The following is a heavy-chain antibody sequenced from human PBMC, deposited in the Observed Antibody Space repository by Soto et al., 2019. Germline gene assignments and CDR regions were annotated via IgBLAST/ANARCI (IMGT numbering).Heavy chain of an antibody. D-gene: IGHD2-15*01. CDR1: GFTVSSNY. V-gene: IGHV3-53*04. CDR2: IYSGGST. CDR3: ARDMGRGLIDY. Sequence: EVQLVESGGGLVQPGGSLRLSCAASGFTVSSNYMSWVRQAPGKGLEWVSVIYSGGSTYYADSVKGRFTISRHNSKNTLYLQMNSLGAEDTAVYYCARDMGRGLIDYWGQGTLVTVSS. J-gene: IGHJ4*02.